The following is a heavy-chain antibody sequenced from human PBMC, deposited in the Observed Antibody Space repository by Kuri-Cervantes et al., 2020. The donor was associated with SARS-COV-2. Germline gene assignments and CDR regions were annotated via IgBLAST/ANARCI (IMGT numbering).Heavy chain of an antibody. J-gene: IGHJ6*02. CDR3: ARQRGSGWGCYYYGMDV. CDR1: GYSFTSYW. Sequence: GGSLRLSCKGSGYSFTSYWIGWVRQMPGKGLEWMGIIYPGDSDTRYSPSFQAQVTISADKSISTAYLQWSSLKASDTAMYYCARQRGSGWGCYYYGMDVWGQGTTVTVSS. D-gene: IGHD6-19*01. V-gene: IGHV5-51*01. CDR2: IYPGDSDT.